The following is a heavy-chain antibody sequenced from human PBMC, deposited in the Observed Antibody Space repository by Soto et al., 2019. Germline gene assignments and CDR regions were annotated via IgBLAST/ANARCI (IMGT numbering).Heavy chain of an antibody. D-gene: IGHD3-10*01. V-gene: IGHV4-59*08. J-gene: IGHJ6*02. CDR3: ARQGFGKLHGLVDV. Sequence: PSETLSLTCSVSGGSITSHYCSWFRQPPGKGLEWIGFFHPIGSTSYYTPSLKIRFTLSVDTSKNQFSLNVSSLTAADTALYYCARQGFGKLHGLVDVWGPGTTVTVSS. CDR2: FHPIGST. CDR1: GGSITSHY.